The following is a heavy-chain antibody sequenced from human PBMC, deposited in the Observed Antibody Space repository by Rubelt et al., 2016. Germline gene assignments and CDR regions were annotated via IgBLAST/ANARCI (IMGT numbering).Heavy chain of an antibody. CDR2: SGGST. J-gene: IGHJ4*02. V-gene: IGHV3-66*01. CDR3: ARANLELLGYYFDY. D-gene: IGHD1-26*01. Sequence: SGGSTYYADSVKGRFTISRDNSKNTLYLQMNSLRAEDTAVYYCARANLELLGYYFDYWGQGTLVTVSS.